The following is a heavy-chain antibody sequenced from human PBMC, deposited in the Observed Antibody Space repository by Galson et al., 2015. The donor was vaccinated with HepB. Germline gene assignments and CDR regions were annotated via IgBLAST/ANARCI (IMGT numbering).Heavy chain of an antibody. CDR2: ISSNGGST. J-gene: IGHJ4*02. CDR1: GFTFSSYA. D-gene: IGHD3-22*01. V-gene: IGHV3-64*01. CDR3: AYSSGYYFGY. Sequence: SLRLSCAASGFTFSSYAMHWVRQAPGKGLEYVSSISSNGGSTYYANSVKGRFTISRDNSKNTLYLQMGSLRAEDMAVYYCAYSSGYYFGYWGQGTLVTVSS.